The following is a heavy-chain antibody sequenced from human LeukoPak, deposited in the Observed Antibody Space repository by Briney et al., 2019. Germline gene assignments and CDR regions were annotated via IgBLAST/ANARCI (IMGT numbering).Heavy chain of an antibody. CDR1: GGSFSGYY. V-gene: IGHV4-34*01. Sequence: PSEALSVTWAVYGGSFSGYYWSWIRQPPGKGLEWVGEINHSGSTNYNPSLKSRVTISVDTSKNQFSLKLSSVTAADTAVYYCARQKQQPPVFAFDIWGQGTMVTVSS. D-gene: IGHD6-13*01. J-gene: IGHJ3*02. CDR2: INHSGST. CDR3: ARQKQQPPVFAFDI.